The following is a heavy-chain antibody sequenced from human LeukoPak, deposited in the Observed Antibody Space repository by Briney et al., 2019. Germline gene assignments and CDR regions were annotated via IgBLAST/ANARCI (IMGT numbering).Heavy chain of an antibody. CDR1: GDSVSSNSAA. D-gene: IGHD3-3*01. CDR2: TYYRSKWYN. CDR3: ARGRFFARYFYYYGMDV. J-gene: IGHJ6*02. V-gene: IGHV6-1*01. Sequence: SQTLSLTCAISGDSVSSNSAAWNWIRQSPSRGLEWLGRTYYRSKWYNDYAVSVTGRLIIDSDTSKNQFFLHLNPVTPEDTATYYCARGRFFARYFYYYGMDVWGQGTTATVSS.